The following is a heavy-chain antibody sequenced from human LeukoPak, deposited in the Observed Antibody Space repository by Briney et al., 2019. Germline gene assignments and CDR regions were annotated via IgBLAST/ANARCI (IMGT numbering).Heavy chain of an antibody. CDR3: AALTEYSSSNWFDP. J-gene: IGHJ5*02. CDR2: FYPEDGET. D-gene: IGHD6-6*01. CDR1: GYTLTELS. Sequence: ASVKVSCKVSGYTLTELSMHWVRQAPGKGLEWMGGFYPEDGETIYEQKFQGRVTMTKDTSTDTAYMELSSLRSEDTAVYYCAALTEYSSSNWFDPWGQGTLVTVSS. V-gene: IGHV1-24*01.